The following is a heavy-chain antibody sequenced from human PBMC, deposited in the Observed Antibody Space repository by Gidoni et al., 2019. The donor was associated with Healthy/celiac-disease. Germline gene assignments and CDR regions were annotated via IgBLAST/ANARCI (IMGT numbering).Heavy chain of an antibody. CDR1: GGSISSYY. Sequence: QVQLQESGPGLVKPSETLSLTCTVSGGSISSYYWSWIRQPPGKGLEWIGYLYYSGSTNYNPSLKSRVTISVDTSKNQFSLKLSSVTAADTAVYYCARERGYYYDSSGYLVSDYYYMDVWGKGTTVTVSS. CDR2: LYYSGST. V-gene: IGHV4-59*01. J-gene: IGHJ6*03. CDR3: ARERGYYYDSSGYLVSDYYYMDV. D-gene: IGHD3-22*01.